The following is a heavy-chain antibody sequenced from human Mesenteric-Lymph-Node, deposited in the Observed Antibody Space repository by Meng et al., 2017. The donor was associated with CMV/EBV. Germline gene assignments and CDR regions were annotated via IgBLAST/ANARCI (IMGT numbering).Heavy chain of an antibody. V-gene: IGHV1-69*05. D-gene: IGHD2-2*02. J-gene: IGHJ6*02. CDR2: IIPMFGTR. Sequence: SVKVSCKAPGGTFSTDAISWVRQAPGQGLEWMGGIIPMFGTRNYAQKFQGRVTIITDESTSTAYMELSSLRSEDTAVYYCARGEGQLLYKVYYYYYGMDVWGQGTTVTVSS. CDR3: ARGEGQLLYKVYYYYYGMDV. CDR1: GGTFSTDA.